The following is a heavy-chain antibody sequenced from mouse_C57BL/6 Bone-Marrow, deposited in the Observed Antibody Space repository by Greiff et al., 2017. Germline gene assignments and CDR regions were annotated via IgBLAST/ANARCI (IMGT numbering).Heavy chain of an antibody. J-gene: IGHJ4*01. CDR2: INPSSGYT. D-gene: IGHD2-4*01. CDR1: GYTFTSYW. V-gene: IGHV1-7*01. CDR3: ASEEDDYDAYYYAMDY. Sequence: VQLQQSGAELAKPGASVKLSCKASGYTFTSYWMHWVKQRPGQGLEWIGYINPSSGYTKYNQKFKDKATLTADKSSSTAYMQLSSLTYEDSAVYYCASEEDDYDAYYYAMDYWGQGTSVTVSS.